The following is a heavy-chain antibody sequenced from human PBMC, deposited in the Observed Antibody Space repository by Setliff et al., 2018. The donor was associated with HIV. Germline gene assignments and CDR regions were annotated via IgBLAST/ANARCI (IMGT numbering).Heavy chain of an antibody. CDR3: ARGIAAAGIYYYYYMGV. J-gene: IGHJ6*03. CDR2: IYTSGST. CDR1: GGSISRYY. D-gene: IGHD6-13*01. V-gene: IGHV4-4*07. Sequence: SETLSLTCTVSGGSISRYYWSWIRQPAGKGLEWIGRIYTSGSTNYNPSLKSRVTMSVDASKNQFSLKLSSVTAADTAGYYCARGIAAAGIYYYYYMGVWGKGTTVTVSS.